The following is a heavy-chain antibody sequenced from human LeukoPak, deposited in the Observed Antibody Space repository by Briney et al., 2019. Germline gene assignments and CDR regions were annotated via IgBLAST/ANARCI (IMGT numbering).Heavy chain of an antibody. CDR2: IYYSGTT. J-gene: IGHJ4*02. V-gene: IGHV4-59*01. CDR1: GGSIRSYY. D-gene: IGHD6-19*01. Sequence: SETLSLTCTVSGGSIRSYYWSWIRQPPGKGLEWIGYIYYSGTTNYNPSLKSRVTISVDTSKNQFSLNLSSVTAADTAVYYCARKAYRSGSFDYWGQGTLVTVSS. CDR3: ARKAYRSGSFDY.